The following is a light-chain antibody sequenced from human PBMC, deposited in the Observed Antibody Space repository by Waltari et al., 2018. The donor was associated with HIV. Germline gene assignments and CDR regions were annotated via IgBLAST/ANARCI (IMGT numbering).Light chain of an antibody. CDR1: ALSKHH. V-gene: IGLV3-25*03. J-gene: IGLJ2*01. CDR3: QSSDTTASHEL. CDR2: KDT. Sequence: SRDLTKPPSVSVSPGQTARITCSGDALSKHHSYWYHQKAGKSPVLVIFKDTERPSGIPERFSASISGTTVTLTITSVEAEDEAEYFCQSSDTTASHELFGGGTKLTVL.